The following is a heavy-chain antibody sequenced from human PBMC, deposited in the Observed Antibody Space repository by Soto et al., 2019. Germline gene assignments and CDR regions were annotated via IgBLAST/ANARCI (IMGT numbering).Heavy chain of an antibody. CDR3: ASLRVATTYFDN. CDR1: GGSISSSSYY. D-gene: IGHD5-12*01. Sequence: QLQLQESGPGLVKPSETLSLTCTVSGGSISSSSYYWGWLRQPPGKGLEWIGSIYYSGSTYYNPSLKSRVNISVDTSKNPYARKLSSVIAADTAVYYCASLRVATTYFDNWGQGTLVTVSS. J-gene: IGHJ4*02. V-gene: IGHV4-39*01. CDR2: IYYSGST.